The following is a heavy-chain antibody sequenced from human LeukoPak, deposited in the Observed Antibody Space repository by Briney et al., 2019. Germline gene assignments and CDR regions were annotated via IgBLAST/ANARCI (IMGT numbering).Heavy chain of an antibody. CDR3: AREVAAAAKLDY. CDR2: ISTSGNTI. Sequence: GGSLRLSCAASGFTFSDYYMNWIRQAPGKGLEWISFISTSGNTIYYADSVKGRFTLSRDSAKNSLYLQMNSLRADDTATYYCAREVAAAAKLDYWGQGTLVTVSS. V-gene: IGHV3-11*01. D-gene: IGHD6-13*01. J-gene: IGHJ4*02. CDR1: GFTFSDYY.